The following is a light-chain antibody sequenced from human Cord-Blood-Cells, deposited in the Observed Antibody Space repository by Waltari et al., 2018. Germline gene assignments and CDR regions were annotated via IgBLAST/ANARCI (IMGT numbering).Light chain of an antibody. CDR3: GTWDSSLSAYVV. CDR2: GNS. CDR1: SSNIGAGYD. V-gene: IGLV1-40*01. J-gene: IGLJ2*01. Sequence: QSVLTQPPSVSGAPGQRVTISCTGSSSNIGAGYDVHWYQQLPGTAPKLLIYGNSNRPSGVPDRFSGSKSGTSASLAITGLQAEDEADYYCGTWDSSLSAYVVFGGGTKLTVL.